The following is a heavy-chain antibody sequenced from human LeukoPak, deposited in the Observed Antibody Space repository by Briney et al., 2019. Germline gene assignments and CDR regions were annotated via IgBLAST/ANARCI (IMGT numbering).Heavy chain of an antibody. CDR2: IIPIFGTA. V-gene: IGHV1-69*13. Sequence: SVKVSCKASGGTLSSYAISWVRQAPGQGRECMGGIIPIFGTANYAQKFQGRVTITADESTSTAYMELSSLRSEDTAVYYCAREGVEQWLVGRLDVWGKGTTVTVSS. J-gene: IGHJ6*04. CDR3: AREGVEQWLVGRLDV. CDR1: GGTLSSYA. D-gene: IGHD6-19*01.